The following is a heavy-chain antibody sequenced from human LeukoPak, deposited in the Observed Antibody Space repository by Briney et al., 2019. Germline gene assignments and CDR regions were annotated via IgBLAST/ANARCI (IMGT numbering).Heavy chain of an antibody. CDR1: GYTFTSYY. Sequence: ASVKVSCKASGYTFTSYYMHWVRQAPGQGLEWMGIINPSGGSTSYAQKFQGRVTMTRDTSTSTVYMELSSLRSEDTAVCYCARDEDWGDYYYGMDVWGQGTTVTVSS. CDR2: INPSGGST. CDR3: ARDEDWGDYYYGMDV. J-gene: IGHJ6*02. V-gene: IGHV1-46*01. D-gene: IGHD7-27*01.